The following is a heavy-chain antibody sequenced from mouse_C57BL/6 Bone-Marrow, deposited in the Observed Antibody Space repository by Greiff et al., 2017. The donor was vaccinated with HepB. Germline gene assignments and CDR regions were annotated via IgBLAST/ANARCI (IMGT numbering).Heavy chain of an antibody. Sequence: EVKLQESGPGLVKPSQSLSLTCSVTGYSITSGYYWNWIRQFPGNKLEWMGYISYDGSNNYNPSLKNRIPITRDTSKNQFFLKLNSVTTEDTATYYCAREDSSGYLPYWGQGTLVTVSA. CDR1: GYSITSGYY. D-gene: IGHD3-2*02. V-gene: IGHV3-6*01. CDR2: ISYDGSN. J-gene: IGHJ3*01. CDR3: AREDSSGYLPY.